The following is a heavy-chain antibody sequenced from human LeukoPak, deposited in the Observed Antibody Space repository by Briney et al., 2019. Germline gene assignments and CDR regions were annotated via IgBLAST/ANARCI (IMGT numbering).Heavy chain of an antibody. V-gene: IGHV3-33*01. D-gene: IGHD1-14*01. Sequence: GGSLRLSCAASGFTFSRYGMHWVRQAPGKGLEWVTVIWYDGSNQYYADSVKGRFTISRDNSKNTVFLQMNSQRAEDTAVYYCAREQPPGVYFDCWGQGALVTVSS. CDR3: AREQPPGVYFDC. CDR2: IWYDGSNQ. CDR1: GFTFSRYG. J-gene: IGHJ4*02.